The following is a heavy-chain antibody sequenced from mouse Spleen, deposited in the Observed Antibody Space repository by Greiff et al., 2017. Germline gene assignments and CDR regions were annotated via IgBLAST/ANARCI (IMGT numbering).Heavy chain of an antibody. CDR3: ASYYDPAWFAY. D-gene: IGHD2-4*01. J-gene: IGHJ3*01. Sequence: VKLVESGPGLVQPSQSLSITCTVSGFSLTSYGVHWVRQSPGKGLEWLGVIWSGGSTDYNAAFISRLSISKDNSKSQVFFKMNSLQADDTAIYYCASYYDPAWFAYWGQGTLVTVSA. V-gene: IGHV2-2*01. CDR2: IWSGGST. CDR1: GFSLTSYG.